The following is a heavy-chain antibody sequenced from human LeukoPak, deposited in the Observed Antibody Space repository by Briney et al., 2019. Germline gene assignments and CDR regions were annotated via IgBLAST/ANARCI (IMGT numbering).Heavy chain of an antibody. D-gene: IGHD2-2*01. V-gene: IGHV3-53*01. CDR1: GFTFSSYA. J-gene: IGHJ4*02. Sequence: PGGSLRLSCAASGFTFSSYAMSWVRQAPGKGLEWVSVIYSGGSTYYADSVKGRFTISRDNSKNTLYLQMNSLRAEDTAVYYCARTDCSSTSCRAPPDYWGQGTLVTVSS. CDR3: ARTDCSSTSCRAPPDY. CDR2: IYSGGST.